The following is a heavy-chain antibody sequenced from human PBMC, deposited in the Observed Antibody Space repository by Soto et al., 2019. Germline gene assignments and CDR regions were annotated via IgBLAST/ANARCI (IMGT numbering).Heavy chain of an antibody. CDR1: GFTFSSYG. J-gene: IGHJ6*02. CDR3: AKDRKYQLLPSVGDYYYGMDV. V-gene: IGHV3-30*18. D-gene: IGHD2-2*01. CDR2: ISYDGSNK. Sequence: GGSLRLSCAASGFTFSSYGMHWVRQAPGKGLEWVAVISYDGSNKYYADSVKGRFTISRDNSKNTLYLQMNSLRAEDTAVYYCAKDRKYQLLPSVGDYYYGMDVWDQGTTVTVSS.